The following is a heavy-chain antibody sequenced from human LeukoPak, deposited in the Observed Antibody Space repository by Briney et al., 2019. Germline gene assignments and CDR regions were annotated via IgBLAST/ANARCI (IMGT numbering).Heavy chain of an antibody. Sequence: GGSLRLSCTDSGFSFSSYSMNWVRQAPGKGLEWVSSISSSSKYIYYADSVKGRFTISRDNAKNSLYLQMNSPRAEDTAVYYCARSPQGTGSPLDYWGQGTLVTVSS. J-gene: IGHJ4*02. V-gene: IGHV3-21*01. CDR1: GFSFSSYS. CDR2: ISSSSKYI. CDR3: ARSPQGTGSPLDY. D-gene: IGHD7-27*01.